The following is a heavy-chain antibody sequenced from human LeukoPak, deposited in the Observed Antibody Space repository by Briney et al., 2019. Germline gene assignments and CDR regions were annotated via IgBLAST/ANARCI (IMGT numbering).Heavy chain of an antibody. J-gene: IGHJ4*02. Sequence: TGGSLRLSCAASGFIFRSYEMNWVRQAPGKGLEWVSYISSSGSSRYYTDSVKGRFTISRDNAKNSLYLQMNSLRAEDTAVYYCARTPTVDSSNDPLDYWGQGTLVTVSS. CDR3: ARTPTVDSSNDPLDY. CDR2: ISSSGSSR. D-gene: IGHD4-11*01. CDR1: GFIFRSYE. V-gene: IGHV3-48*03.